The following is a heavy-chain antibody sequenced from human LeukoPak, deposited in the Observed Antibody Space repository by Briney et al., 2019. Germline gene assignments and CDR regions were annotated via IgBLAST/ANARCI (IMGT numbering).Heavy chain of an antibody. CDR1: GFTFNRHY. Sequence: PGGSLRLSCAASGFTFNRHYMSWVRQAPGKGLEWVANIKQDGSEKNYVDSVKGRITISRDNAKKSLYLQMNSLRAEDTAVYYCARVSGGSGSYPLDYWGQGTLVTVSS. CDR3: ARVSGGSGSYPLDY. J-gene: IGHJ4*02. CDR2: IKQDGSEK. D-gene: IGHD1-26*01. V-gene: IGHV3-7*01.